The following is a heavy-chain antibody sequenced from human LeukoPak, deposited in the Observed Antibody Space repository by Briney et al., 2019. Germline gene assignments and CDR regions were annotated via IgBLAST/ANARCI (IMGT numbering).Heavy chain of an antibody. CDR2: IYGGGAT. CDR3: ARGAGWLGFDDAFDI. V-gene: IGHV3-53*05. CDR1: GFTVSNSY. J-gene: IGHJ3*02. D-gene: IGHD2-21*01. Sequence: GGSLRLSCAASGFTVSNSYMSWVRQAPGKGLEWVSVIYGGGATYYADTVKGRFTISRDDSKNTLDLQMNSLRVEDTAVYYCARGAGWLGFDDAFDIWGQGTMVTVSS.